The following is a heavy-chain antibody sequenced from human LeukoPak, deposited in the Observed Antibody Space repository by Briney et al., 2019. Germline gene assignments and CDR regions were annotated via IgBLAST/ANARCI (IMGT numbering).Heavy chain of an antibody. D-gene: IGHD3-22*01. J-gene: IGHJ4*02. CDR2: ISAYNGNT. Sequence: ASVEVSCKASGYTFTSYGISWVRQAPGQGLEWMGWISAYNGNTNYAQKLQGRVTMTTDTSTSTAYMELRSLRSDDTAVYYCARDYYDSSGYYLVDYWGQGTLVTVSS. V-gene: IGHV1-18*01. CDR3: ARDYYDSSGYYLVDY. CDR1: GYTFTSYG.